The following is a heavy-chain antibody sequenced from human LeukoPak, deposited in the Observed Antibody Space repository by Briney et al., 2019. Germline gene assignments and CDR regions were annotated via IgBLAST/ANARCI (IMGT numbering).Heavy chain of an antibody. V-gene: IGHV3-48*01. J-gene: IGHJ6*03. Sequence: PGGSLRLSCAASGFTFSTYNMNWVRQAPGKGLDWVSYISSSSTTIYYADSVKGRFTISRDNAKNSLYLQMKSLRAEDTAVYYCARDRGYTHGWYIYVWGNGNTVTVSS. CDR1: GFTFSTYN. CDR3: ARDRGYTHGWYIYV. D-gene: IGHD5-18*01. CDR2: ISSSSTTI.